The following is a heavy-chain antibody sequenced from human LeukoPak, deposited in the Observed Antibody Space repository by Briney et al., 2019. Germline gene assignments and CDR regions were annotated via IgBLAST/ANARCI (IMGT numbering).Heavy chain of an antibody. CDR3: ARCFDTNAFDI. CDR2: IYNTGST. J-gene: IGHJ3*02. Sequence: SETLSLTCTVSGGSISIYYWSWLRQPAGKGLEWIGRIYNTGSTNYNPSLKSRVTMSVDTSKNQFSLKLNSVTAADTAVYYCARCFDTNAFDIWGRGTMVTVSS. V-gene: IGHV4-4*07. CDR1: GGSISIYY. D-gene: IGHD3-16*01.